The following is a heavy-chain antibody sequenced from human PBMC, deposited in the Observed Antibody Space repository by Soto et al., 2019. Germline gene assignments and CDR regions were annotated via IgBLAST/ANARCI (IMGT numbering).Heavy chain of an antibody. CDR3: ARLEWRTVTTMGVISP. J-gene: IGHJ5*02. CDR2: IYYSGST. D-gene: IGHD4-17*01. Sequence: QLQLQESCPGLVKPSETLSLTCTVSGGSISSSSYYWGWIRQPPGKGLEWIGRIYYSGSTYYNPSLTSRVTISVDTSKNQFSLKLSSVTAADTAVYYCARLEWRTVTTMGVISPWGQGTLVTVSS. CDR1: GGSISSSSYY. V-gene: IGHV4-39*01.